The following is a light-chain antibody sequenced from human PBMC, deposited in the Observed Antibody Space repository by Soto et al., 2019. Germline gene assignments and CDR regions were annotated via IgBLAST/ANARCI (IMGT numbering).Light chain of an antibody. CDR3: QQSYSSPWT. J-gene: IGKJ1*01. Sequence: DIQLTQSPSSLSASVGDRLTITFRASQSISSYLNWYRQTPGKAPKVLIFAASSLQSGVPSRFSGGGSGTDFTLTITSLQPEDFATYYCQQSYSSPWTFGQGTKVDIK. CDR2: AAS. V-gene: IGKV1-39*01. CDR1: QSISSY.